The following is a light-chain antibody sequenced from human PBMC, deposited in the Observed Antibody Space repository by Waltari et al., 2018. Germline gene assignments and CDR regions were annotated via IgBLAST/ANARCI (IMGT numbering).Light chain of an antibody. CDR2: AAS. J-gene: IGKJ1*01. CDR1: RSISSY. CDR3: QQSYSTPWT. Sequence: DIQMTQSPSSLSASVGNSVTITCRASRSISSYLNWYQQKPGKAPKRLIYAASSLQSGVPSRFSGSGSGTYFTLTISSLQPEDFATYYCQQSYSTPWTFGQGTKVEIK. V-gene: IGKV1-39*01.